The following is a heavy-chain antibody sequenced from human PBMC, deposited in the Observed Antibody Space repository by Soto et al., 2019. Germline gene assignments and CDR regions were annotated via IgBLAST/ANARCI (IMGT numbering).Heavy chain of an antibody. CDR3: VNGYCSGGSCYGFDY. D-gene: IGHD2-15*01. J-gene: IGHJ4*02. CDR2: ISGSGGST. Sequence: PGGSLRLSCAASGFTFSSYAMSWVRQAPGKGLEWVSAISGSGGSTYYADSVKGRFTISRDNSKNTLYLQMNSLRAEDTAVYYCVNGYCSGGSCYGFDYWGQGTLVTVSS. CDR1: GFTFSSYA. V-gene: IGHV3-23*01.